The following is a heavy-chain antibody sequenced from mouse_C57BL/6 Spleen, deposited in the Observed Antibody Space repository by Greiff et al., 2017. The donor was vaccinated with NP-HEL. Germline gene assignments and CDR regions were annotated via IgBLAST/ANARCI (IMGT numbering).Heavy chain of an antibody. V-gene: IGHV10-1*01. D-gene: IGHD1-1*01. CDR2: IRSKSNNYAT. Sequence: GGGLVQPKGSLKLSCAASGFSFNTYAMNWVRQAPGKGLEWVARIRSKSNNYATYYADSVKDRFTISRDDSESMLYLQMNNLKTEDTAMYYCVRHSTDWYFDVWGTGTTVTVSS. J-gene: IGHJ1*03. CDR1: GFSFNTYA. CDR3: VRHSTDWYFDV.